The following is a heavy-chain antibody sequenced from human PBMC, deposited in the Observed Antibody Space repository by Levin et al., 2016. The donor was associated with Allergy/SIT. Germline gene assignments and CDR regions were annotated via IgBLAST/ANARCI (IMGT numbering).Heavy chain of an antibody. J-gene: IGHJ6*03. CDR2: IYYSGST. CDR3: ARGVVTPYYYMDV. V-gene: IGHV4-30-4*01. D-gene: IGHD4-23*01. Sequence: WIRQPPGKGLEWIGNIYYSGSTYYNPSLKSRVTISVDTSKNQFSLKLSSVTAADTAVYYCARGVVTPYYYMDVWGKGTTVTVSS.